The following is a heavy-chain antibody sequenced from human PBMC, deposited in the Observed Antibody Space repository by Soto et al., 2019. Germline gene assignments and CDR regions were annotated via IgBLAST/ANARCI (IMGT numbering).Heavy chain of an antibody. Sequence: QVQLVQSGGEXXKPGASVTVSCKASGYTFINYHITWVRQAPGQGLEWMAWINTYNGMTDYAQRFQGRVTMTRDTSTSTAYMELRNLGSDDTAVYFCAKSPRGEMATDWGQGTLVTVSS. V-gene: IGHV1-18*01. J-gene: IGHJ4*02. CDR1: GYTFINYH. CDR2: INTYNGMT. CDR3: AKSPRGEMATD. D-gene: IGHD5-12*01.